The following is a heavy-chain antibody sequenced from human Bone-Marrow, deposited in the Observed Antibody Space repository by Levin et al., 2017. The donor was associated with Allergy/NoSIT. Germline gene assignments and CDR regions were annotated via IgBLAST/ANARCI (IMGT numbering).Heavy chain of an antibody. J-gene: IGHJ5*02. CDR1: EFMFNTYT. CDR2: ISYDGSKK. CDR3: ARDRYRAVIYSGDDRSWVGWFDP. V-gene: IGHV3-30*04. Sequence: PGGSLRLSCAASEFMFNTYTMYWVRQAPGKGLEWVALISYDGSKKFYADSVKGRLTISRDNSKKTLLLQMNNLRLEDTAVYFCARDRYRAVIYSGDDRSWVGWFDPWGQGTLVTVSS. D-gene: IGHD2-21*02.